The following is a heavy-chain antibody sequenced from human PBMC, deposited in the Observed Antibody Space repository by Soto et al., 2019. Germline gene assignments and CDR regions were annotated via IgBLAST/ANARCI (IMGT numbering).Heavy chain of an antibody. CDR3: ARDPSSSSSSYYFDY. CDR2: INPNSGGT. J-gene: IGHJ4*02. CDR1: LDRFTCSY. V-gene: IGHV1-2*04. D-gene: IGHD6-6*01. Sequence: SWEAPLDRFTCSYRRSLHQSHKKGLEWMGWINPNSGGTNYAQKFQGWVTMTRDTSISTAYMELSRLRSDDTAVYYCARDPSSSSSSYYFDYWGQGTLVTVS.